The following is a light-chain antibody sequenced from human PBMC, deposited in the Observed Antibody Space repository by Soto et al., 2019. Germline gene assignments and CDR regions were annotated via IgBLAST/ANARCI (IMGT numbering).Light chain of an antibody. CDR1: QSVTGSN. V-gene: IGKV3-15*01. J-gene: IGKJ1*01. CDR3: QHYNTWPWT. CDR2: DTS. Sequence: EIVMTQSPATLSVSPGERATLSCRASQSVTGSNLAWYQQKPGQAPRLLIYDTSTRATGIPARFSGSGSGTEFTLTISSLQSEDFAVYYCQHYNTWPWTFGQGTKVDIK.